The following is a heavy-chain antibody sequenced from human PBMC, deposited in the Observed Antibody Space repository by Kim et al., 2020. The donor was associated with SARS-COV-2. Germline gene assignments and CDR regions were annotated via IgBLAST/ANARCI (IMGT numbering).Heavy chain of an antibody. CDR1: GFTFSSYW. CDR2: IKQDGSEK. V-gene: IGHV3-7*03. Sequence: VGSLRLSCAASGFTFSSYWMSWVRQAPGKGLEWVANIKQDGSEKYYVDSVKGRFTISRDNAKNSLYLQMNSLRAEDTAVYYCASGIEYYDFWSGYRGYFDYWGQGTLVTVSS. D-gene: IGHD3-3*01. J-gene: IGHJ4*02. CDR3: ASGIEYYDFWSGYRGYFDY.